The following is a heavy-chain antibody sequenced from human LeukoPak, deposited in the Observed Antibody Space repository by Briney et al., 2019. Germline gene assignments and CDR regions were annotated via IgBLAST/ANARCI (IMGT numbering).Heavy chain of an antibody. CDR3: ARNAIAVAGCFDY. CDR2: NYFSGST. Sequence: SQTLSLTCTVSGGSLSSGDYYWSWIRQPPGKGLEWIGYNYFSGSTYYNPSLKSRVTISVDTSKNQFSLKLSSVTAADTAVYYCARNAIAVAGCFDYWGQGTLVTVSS. CDR1: GGSLSSGDYY. J-gene: IGHJ4*02. D-gene: IGHD6-19*01. V-gene: IGHV4-30-4*01.